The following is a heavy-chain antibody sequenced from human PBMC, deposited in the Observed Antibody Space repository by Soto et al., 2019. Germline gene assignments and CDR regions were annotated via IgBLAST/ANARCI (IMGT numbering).Heavy chain of an antibody. D-gene: IGHD3-10*01. Sequence: QVQLQESGPGLVKPSQTLSLTCTVSGGSISSGGYYWSWIRQHPGKGLEWIVYIYYSGSTYYNPSLKSRVTISVDTSKNQFSLKLSSVTAADTAVYYCARVAMVRGVIIPGLNWFDPWGQGTLVTVSS. J-gene: IGHJ5*02. V-gene: IGHV4-31*03. CDR2: IYYSGST. CDR3: ARVAMVRGVIIPGLNWFDP. CDR1: GGSISSGGYY.